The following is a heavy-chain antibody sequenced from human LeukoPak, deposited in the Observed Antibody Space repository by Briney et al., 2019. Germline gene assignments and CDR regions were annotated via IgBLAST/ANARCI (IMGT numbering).Heavy chain of an antibody. CDR3: ARRISGAWFDP. CDR1: GFSISNGYY. CDR2: IYHSGST. Sequence: SETLSLTCSASGFSISNGYYWGWIRQPPGKGLDWIGIIYHSGSTYYNPSLKSRVTMSVDTSKNQFSLKLSSVTAADTALYYCARRISGAWFDPWGQGTLVTVSS. D-gene: IGHD2-15*01. V-gene: IGHV4-38-2*02. J-gene: IGHJ5*02.